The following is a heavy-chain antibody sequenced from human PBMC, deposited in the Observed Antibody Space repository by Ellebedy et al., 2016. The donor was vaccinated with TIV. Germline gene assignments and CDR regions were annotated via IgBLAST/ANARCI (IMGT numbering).Heavy chain of an antibody. CDR2: ISGSGGST. Sequence: GGSLRLXXAASGFTFSSYAMSWVRQAPGKGLEWVSAISGSGGSTYYADSVKGRFTISRDNAKNSLYLQMNSLRDEDTAVYYCARVGGYCSSTSCYDYYGMDVWGQGTTVTVSS. V-gene: IGHV3-23*01. D-gene: IGHD2-2*03. CDR1: GFTFSSYA. CDR3: ARVGGYCSSTSCYDYYGMDV. J-gene: IGHJ6*02.